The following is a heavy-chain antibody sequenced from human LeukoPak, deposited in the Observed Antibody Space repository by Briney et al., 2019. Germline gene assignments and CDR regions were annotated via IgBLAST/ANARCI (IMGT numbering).Heavy chain of an antibody. CDR2: ISGSGGST. J-gene: IGHJ4*02. D-gene: IGHD4-11*01. Sequence: GGALRLSWAAPGFNFCSYAMSWGRQAPGEGVGGGSAISGSGGSTYYADSVKGRFTISRDNSKNTLYLQMHSLRAEDTALYYCAKGSDYSPRALDYWGQGTLVTVSS. CDR3: AKGSDYSPRALDY. CDR1: GFNFCSYA. V-gene: IGHV3-23*01.